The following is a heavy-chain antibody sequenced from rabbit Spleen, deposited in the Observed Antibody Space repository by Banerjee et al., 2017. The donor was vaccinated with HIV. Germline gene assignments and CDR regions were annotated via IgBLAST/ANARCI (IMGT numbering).Heavy chain of an antibody. V-gene: IGHV1S40*01. CDR2: ISAGSSGST. D-gene: IGHD7-1*01. CDR1: GFSFSSSYY. Sequence: QSLEESGGDLVKPGASLTLTCTASGFSFSSSYYMCWVRQAPGKGLEWIACISAGSSGSTYYASWAKGRFTISKTSSTTVTLQMTSLSAADSATYFCARDGSAGGASDLDLWGPGTLVTVS. CDR3: ARDGSAGGASDLDL. J-gene: IGHJ4*01.